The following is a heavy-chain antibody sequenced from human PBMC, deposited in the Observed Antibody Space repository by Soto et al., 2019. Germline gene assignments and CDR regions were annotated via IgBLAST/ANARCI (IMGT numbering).Heavy chain of an antibody. J-gene: IGHJ4*02. Sequence: QVQLQESGPGLVKPSGTLSLTCAVSGVSISGGNWWSWVRQSPGKGLEWIGEIDHSGSTNYNPSLKSRVTISVDKSKNQFSLKLSSVTAADTAVYYCATYCDILTGYTFDCWGQGTLVTVSS. V-gene: IGHV4-4*02. D-gene: IGHD3-9*01. CDR3: ATYCDILTGYTFDC. CDR2: IDHSGST. CDR1: GVSISGGNW.